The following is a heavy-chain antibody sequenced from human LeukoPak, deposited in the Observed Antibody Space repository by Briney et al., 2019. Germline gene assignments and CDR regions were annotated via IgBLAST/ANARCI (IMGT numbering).Heavy chain of an antibody. CDR3: ANLRTTLGTDC. D-gene: IGHD1-14*01. CDR2: IKQDGSEK. CDR1: GFTFSDYW. J-gene: IGHJ4*02. Sequence: PGRSLRLSCAASGFTFSDYWMTWVRQAPGKGLEWVANIKQDGSEKYYVDSVKGRFTISRDNAKNSLYLQMNSLRAEDTAMYYCANLRTTLGTDCWGQGTLVTVSS. V-gene: IGHV3-7*01.